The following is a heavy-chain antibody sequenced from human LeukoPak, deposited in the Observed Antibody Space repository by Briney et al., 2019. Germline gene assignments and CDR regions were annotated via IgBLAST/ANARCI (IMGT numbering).Heavy chain of an antibody. J-gene: IGHJ4*02. CDR2: ISGSGGST. D-gene: IGHD2-8*01. CDR3: AGPAADCTNGVCYVN. V-gene: IGHV3-23*01. Sequence: PGGSLRLSCAASGFTFSSYAMSWVGQAPGKGLEWVSAISGSGGSTYYADSVKGRFTISRDNSKNTLYLQMNSLRAEDTAVYYCAGPAADCTNGVCYVNWGQGTLVTVSS. CDR1: GFTFSSYA.